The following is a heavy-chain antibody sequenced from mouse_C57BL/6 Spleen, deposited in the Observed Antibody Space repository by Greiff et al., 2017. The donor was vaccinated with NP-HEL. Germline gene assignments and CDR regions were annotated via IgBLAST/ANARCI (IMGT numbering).Heavy chain of an antibody. J-gene: IGHJ2*01. V-gene: IGHV6-6*01. CDR2: IRNKGNNNAT. D-gene: IGHD1-1*01. CDR3: SRSYYGSSPYYFDY. Sequence: EVQVVESGGGLVKPGGSMKLSCSASGFTFSDAWMDWVRQSPEKGLEWVAEIRNKGNNNATYYAEYGKGRFTISRDDSKSSVYLQMNSLRAEATDIYYCSRSYYGSSPYYFDYWGQGTTLTVSS. CDR1: GFTFSDAW.